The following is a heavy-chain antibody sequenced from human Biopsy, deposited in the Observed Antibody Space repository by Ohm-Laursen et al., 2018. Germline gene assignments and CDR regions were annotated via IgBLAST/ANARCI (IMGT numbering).Heavy chain of an antibody. Sequence: SVKVSCKAPGGTFSNYGVNWVRQAPGQAFEWMGLINPASGSTNLAQKFQGRVTMTRDTSTSTVYMQLSSLKSEDTAVYFCARGEGVIDWGQGTLVTVSS. CDR2: INPASGST. CDR1: GGTFSNYG. D-gene: IGHD2-21*01. V-gene: IGHV1-46*01. J-gene: IGHJ4*02. CDR3: ARGEGVID.